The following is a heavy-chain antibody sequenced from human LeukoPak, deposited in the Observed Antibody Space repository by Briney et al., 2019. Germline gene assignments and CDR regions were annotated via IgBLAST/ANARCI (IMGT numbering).Heavy chain of an antibody. V-gene: IGHV3-21*01. CDR1: GFTFSSYS. D-gene: IGHD6-13*01. CDR2: ISSSSSYI. J-gene: IGHJ5*02. Sequence: GGSLRLSCAASGFTFSSYSMNWVRQAPGKGLEWVSSISSSSSYIYYADSVKGRFTISRDNAKNSLYLQMNSLRVEDTAVYYCARGIAVPNWFDPWGQGTLVTVSS. CDR3: ARGIAVPNWFDP.